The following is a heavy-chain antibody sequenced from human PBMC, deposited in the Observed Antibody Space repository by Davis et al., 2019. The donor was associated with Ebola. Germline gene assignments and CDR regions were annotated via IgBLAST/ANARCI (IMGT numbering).Heavy chain of an antibody. Sequence: SGPPLAKPPQTLTLTCPFSGFSLSTRGAGVAWIRQPPGKALEWLALIYWDDDKRYSPSLKSRLTITKDTSKNQVVLTMTNMDPVDTATYYCAHTGPWSGDLYYYYGMDVWGKGTTVTVSS. J-gene: IGHJ6*04. V-gene: IGHV2-5*02. CDR2: IYWDDDK. CDR1: GFSLSTRGAG. D-gene: IGHD3-3*01. CDR3: AHTGPWSGDLYYYYGMDV.